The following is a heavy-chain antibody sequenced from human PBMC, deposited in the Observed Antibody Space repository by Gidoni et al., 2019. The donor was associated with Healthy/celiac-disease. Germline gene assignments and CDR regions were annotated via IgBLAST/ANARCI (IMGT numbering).Heavy chain of an antibody. CDR1: AGSFNGHH. Sequence: QVELQESGPGLVKPLETLSLVCTVSAGSFNGHHWSWIRQTPGQGLEWLGYVFYAGNTWYNPSLRSRVTISIDTSKNQFSLKLTSVTAADTAIYYCARNFGFYKHDFWGRGVLVTVST. CDR3: ARNFGFYKHDF. V-gene: IGHV4-59*11. J-gene: IGHJ4*02. D-gene: IGHD1-1*01. CDR2: VFYAGNT.